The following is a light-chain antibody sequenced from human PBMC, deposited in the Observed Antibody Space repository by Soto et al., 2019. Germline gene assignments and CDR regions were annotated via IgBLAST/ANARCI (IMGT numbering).Light chain of an antibody. CDR2: KAS. J-gene: IGKJ1*01. V-gene: IGKV1-5*03. Sequence: DIQMTQSPSTLSASVGDRVTITCRASQSIGSWLARFQQKPGKAPKVLIYKASSLESGVPSRFSGSGSGTEFTLTISCLQPDDFATYYCQQYNSYSSFGQGTKVDIK. CDR3: QQYNSYSS. CDR1: QSIGSW.